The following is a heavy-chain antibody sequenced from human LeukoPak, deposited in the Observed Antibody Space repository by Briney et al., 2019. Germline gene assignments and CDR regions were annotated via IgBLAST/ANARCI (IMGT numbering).Heavy chain of an antibody. J-gene: IGHJ4*02. CDR3: ARTPSGSYYDILTGYSLVFDY. CDR1: GYTFTSYG. V-gene: IGHV1-18*01. CDR2: ISAYNGNT. Sequence: ASVKVSCKASGYTFTSYGISWVRQAPGQGLEWMGWISAYNGNTNCAQKLQGRVTMTTDTSTSTAYMELRSLRSDDTAVYYCARTPSGSYYDILTGYSLVFDYWGQGTLVTVSS. D-gene: IGHD3-9*01.